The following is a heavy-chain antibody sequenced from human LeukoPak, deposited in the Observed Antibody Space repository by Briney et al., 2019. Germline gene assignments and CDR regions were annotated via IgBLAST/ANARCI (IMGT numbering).Heavy chain of an antibody. Sequence: ASVKVSCKASGYTFTGYYMHWVRQAPGQGLEWMGWINPNSGGTNYAQKFQGRVTMTRDTSISTAYMELSRLRSDDTAVYYCARARRTGYSSGWYEMVYWGQGTLVTVSS. D-gene: IGHD6-19*01. J-gene: IGHJ4*02. CDR1: GYTFTGYY. CDR2: INPNSGGT. V-gene: IGHV1-2*02. CDR3: ARARRTGYSSGWYEMVY.